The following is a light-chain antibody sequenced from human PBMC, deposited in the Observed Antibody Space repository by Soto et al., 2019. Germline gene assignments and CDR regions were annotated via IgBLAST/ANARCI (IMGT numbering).Light chain of an antibody. Sequence: DIVMTQSPATLSVSVGDRVTITCRASQSGSSKLAWYQQKPGKAPRLLIFGASSMDTGIPARFSGSGSGTEFTLTISSLEPEDFAVYYCQQRNNWPLTFGGGTKVDIK. J-gene: IGKJ4*02. CDR3: QQRNNWPLT. CDR1: QSGSSK. CDR2: GAS. V-gene: IGKV3D-15*01.